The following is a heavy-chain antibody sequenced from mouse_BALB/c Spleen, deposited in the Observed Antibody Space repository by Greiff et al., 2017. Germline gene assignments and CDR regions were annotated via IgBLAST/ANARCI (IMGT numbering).Heavy chain of an antibody. Sequence: EVKVVESGGGLVKPGGSLKLSCAASGFTFSSYAMSWVRQTPEKRLEWVASISSGGSTYYPDSVKGRFTISRDNARNILYLQMSSLRSEDTAMYYCAGDSGFAYWGQGTLVTVSA. V-gene: IGHV5-6-5*01. CDR2: ISSGGST. CDR1: GFTFSSYA. CDR3: AGDSGFAY. J-gene: IGHJ3*01.